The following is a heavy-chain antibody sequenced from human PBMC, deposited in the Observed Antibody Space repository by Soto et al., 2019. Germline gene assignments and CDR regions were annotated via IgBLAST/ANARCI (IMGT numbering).Heavy chain of an antibody. CDR2: ITNSDDSF. CDR1: GFRFSDYH. D-gene: IGHD3-10*01. CDR3: ARVPSIGTWPYYHAMDV. V-gene: IGHV3-11*01. J-gene: IGHJ6*02. Sequence: GGSLRLSXIASGFRFSDYHMTWVRQAPGQGLEWLSYITNSDDSFFYADSIKGRFTISRDNSHNSLFLQMNSLRAADTALYYCARVPSIGTWPYYHAMDVWGQGTTVTVSS.